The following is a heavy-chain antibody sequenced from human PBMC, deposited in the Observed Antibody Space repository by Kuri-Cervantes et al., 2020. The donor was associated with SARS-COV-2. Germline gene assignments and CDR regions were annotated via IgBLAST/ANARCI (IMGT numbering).Heavy chain of an antibody. Sequence: GGSLRLSCAASGFTFSSYAVHWVRQAPGKGLEWVANIKQDGSEKYYVDSVKGRFTISRDNAKNSLYLQMNSLRAEDTAVYYCARDVLGQPLDYWGQGTLVTVSS. V-gene: IGHV3-7*01. CDR1: GFTFSSYA. D-gene: IGHD3-3*02. J-gene: IGHJ4*02. CDR3: ARDVLGQPLDY. CDR2: IKQDGSEK.